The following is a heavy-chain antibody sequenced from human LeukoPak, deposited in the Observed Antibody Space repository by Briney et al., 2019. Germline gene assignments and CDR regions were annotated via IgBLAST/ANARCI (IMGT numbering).Heavy chain of an antibody. D-gene: IGHD3-10*01. Sequence: GGSLRLSCAASGFTIDDYAMHWVRQAPGKGLEWVSGISWNSGSIGYADSVKGRFTISRDNAKNSLYLQMNSLRAEDTALYYCAKDIGSGSLRTYYFDYWGQGTLVTVS. CDR1: GFTIDDYA. V-gene: IGHV3-9*01. J-gene: IGHJ4*02. CDR3: AKDIGSGSLRTYYFDY. CDR2: ISWNSGSI.